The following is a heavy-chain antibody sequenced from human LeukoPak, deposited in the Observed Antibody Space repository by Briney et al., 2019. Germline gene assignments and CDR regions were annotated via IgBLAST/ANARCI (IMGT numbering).Heavy chain of an antibody. Sequence: ASVKVSCKASGGTFSDYGISWVRQAPGQGLEWMARIIPMLDIANYEQKFQGRVTVTADKSTSTVHMEFSSLRSEDTAVCYCARERVVMGEMWSYKWFDPWGQGSLVTVSS. CDR1: GGTFSDYG. CDR3: ARERVVMGEMWSYKWFDP. V-gene: IGHV1-69*04. D-gene: IGHD3-16*01. J-gene: IGHJ5*02. CDR2: IIPMLDIA.